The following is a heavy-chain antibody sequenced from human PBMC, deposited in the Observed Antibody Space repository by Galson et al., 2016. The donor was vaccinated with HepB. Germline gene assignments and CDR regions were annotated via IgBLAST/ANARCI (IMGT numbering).Heavy chain of an antibody. CDR1: GFTFSNYW. Sequence: SLRLSCAASGFTFSNYWMYWVRQAPGKGLEWVAFIRYDGSDVYYADSVKGRFTISRDNSKNTLDLQMNSLRAEDTAVYYCAREVEYSSSQFDYWGQGNLVTVSS. D-gene: IGHD5-12*01. CDR2: IRYDGSDV. CDR3: AREVEYSSSQFDY. J-gene: IGHJ4*02. V-gene: IGHV3-33*08.